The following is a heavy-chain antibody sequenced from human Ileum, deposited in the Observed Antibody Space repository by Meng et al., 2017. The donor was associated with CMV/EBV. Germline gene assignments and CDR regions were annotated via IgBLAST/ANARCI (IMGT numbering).Heavy chain of an antibody. CDR2: INPSIGST. CDR1: GYTFTTYY. V-gene: IGHV1-46*01. Sequence: ASVKVSCKASGYTFTTYYMHWVRQAPGQGLEWMGIINPSIGSTTYAQKFQGRVTMTRDTSTTTVYMELSSLSSEDTAVYYCARDKKLPYYDFWSGYYTPGYFDYWGQGTLVTVSS. D-gene: IGHD3-3*01. CDR3: ARDKKLPYYDFWSGYYTPGYFDY. J-gene: IGHJ4*02.